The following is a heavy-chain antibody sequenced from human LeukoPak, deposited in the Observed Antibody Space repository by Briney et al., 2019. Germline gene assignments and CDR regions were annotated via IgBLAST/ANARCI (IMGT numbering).Heavy chain of an antibody. CDR1: EYTFTSYY. D-gene: IGHD6-19*01. Sequence: PGASVKVSCKASEYTFTSYYVHWVRQAPGQGLEWMGIINPSGGSTTYAQKFQGRVTMTRDTSTSTVYMELSSLRSEDTAVYYCARGRFSSGWYIAFDMWGQGTMVTVSS. CDR3: ARGRFSSGWYIAFDM. V-gene: IGHV1-46*01. J-gene: IGHJ3*02. CDR2: INPSGGST.